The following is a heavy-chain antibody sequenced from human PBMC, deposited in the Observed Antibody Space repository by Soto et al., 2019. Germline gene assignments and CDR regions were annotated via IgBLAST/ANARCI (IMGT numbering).Heavy chain of an antibody. V-gene: IGHV4-39*01. CDR3: ARHASGYCSGGSCYRDYYYYMDL. CDR2: IYYSGST. J-gene: IGHJ6*03. Sequence: PSETLSLTCTVSGGSISSGSYYWGWIRQPPGKGLEWIGSIYYSGSTYYNPSLKSRVTISVDTSKNQFSLKLSSVTAADTAVYYCARHASGYCSGGSCYRDYYYYMDLWGKGTTVTVSS. CDR1: GGSISSGSYY. D-gene: IGHD2-15*01.